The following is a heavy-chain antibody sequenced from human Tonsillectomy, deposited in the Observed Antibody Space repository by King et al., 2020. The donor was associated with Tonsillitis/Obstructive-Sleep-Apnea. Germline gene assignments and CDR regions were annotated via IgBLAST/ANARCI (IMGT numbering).Heavy chain of an antibody. CDR2: ISFDERNK. D-gene: IGHD5-12*01. V-gene: IGHV3-30*04. CDR3: AKRGDSGYDSGLNGLDV. Sequence: VQLVESGGGVVQPGRTVRLSCAASGFTFSNYAMHWVRQAPGKGLEWVALISFDERNKYYADSVKGRFTIARDGFRNTLYLHMNSLRHEDTAIYYCAKRGDSGYDSGLNGLDVWGQGTTVTVSS. J-gene: IGHJ6*02. CDR1: GFTFSNYA.